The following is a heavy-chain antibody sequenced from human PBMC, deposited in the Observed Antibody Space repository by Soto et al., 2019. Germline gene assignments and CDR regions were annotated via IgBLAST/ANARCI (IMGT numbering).Heavy chain of an antibody. J-gene: IGHJ5*02. CDR1: GGSISSSNW. CDR3: ARDYMVRGVMRWFDP. Sequence: QVQLQESGPGLVKPSGTLSLTCAVSGGSISSSNWWSWVRQPPGKGLEWIGEIYHSGSTNYNPSPKRRVPISVDKSKNQFSLKLSSVTAADTAVYYCARDYMVRGVMRWFDPWGQGTLVTVSS. V-gene: IGHV4-4*02. CDR2: IYHSGST. D-gene: IGHD3-10*01.